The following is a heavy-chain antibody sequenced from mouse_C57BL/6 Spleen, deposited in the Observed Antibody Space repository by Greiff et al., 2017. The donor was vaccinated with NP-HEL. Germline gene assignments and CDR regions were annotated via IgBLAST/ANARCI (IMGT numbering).Heavy chain of an antibody. J-gene: IGHJ2*01. V-gene: IGHV1-18*01. CDR3: ARAFITTVVDYFDY. CDR2: INPNNGGT. D-gene: IGHD1-1*01. Sequence: VQLKESGPELVKPGASVKIPCKASGYTFTDYNMDWVKQSHGKSLEWIGDINPNNGGTIYNQKFKGKATLTVDKSYSTAYMELRSLTSEDTAVYYCARAFITTVVDYFDYWGQGTTLTVSS. CDR1: GYTFTDYN.